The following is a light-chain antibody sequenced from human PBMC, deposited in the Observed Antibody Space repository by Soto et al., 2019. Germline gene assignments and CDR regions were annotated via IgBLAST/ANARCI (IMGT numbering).Light chain of an antibody. J-gene: IGKJ1*01. CDR1: ETVRSN. CDR3: QQYNTWTRT. V-gene: IGKV3D-15*01. CDR2: AAS. Sequence: EVVFTQSPGTLSLSPGERATLSCRASETVRSNLAWYQQKPGQAPRLLIYAASTRATGIPARFIGNGSGTEFTLTISSLQYEDFAVXXCQQYNTWTRTFGQGTKVDIK.